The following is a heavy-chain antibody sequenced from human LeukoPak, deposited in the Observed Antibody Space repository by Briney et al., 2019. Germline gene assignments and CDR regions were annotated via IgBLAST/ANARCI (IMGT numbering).Heavy chain of an antibody. CDR2: ISSSSSYI. Sequence: GGSLRLSCAASGFTFSSYSMNWVRQAPGKGLEWVSSISSSSSYIYYAESVKGRFTISRDNAKNSLYLQMNSLRAEDTAVYYCARGGWSGRGVSDSWGQGTLVTVSS. D-gene: IGHD2-15*01. V-gene: IGHV3-21*01. CDR3: ARGGWSGRGVSDS. CDR1: GFTFSSYS. J-gene: IGHJ4*02.